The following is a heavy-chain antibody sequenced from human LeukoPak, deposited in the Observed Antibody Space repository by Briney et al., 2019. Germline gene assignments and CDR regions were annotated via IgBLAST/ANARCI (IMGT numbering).Heavy chain of an antibody. V-gene: IGHV3-21*01. J-gene: IGHJ4*02. CDR2: ISSSSSYI. CDR3: ARGGGSVSGWYFYDADQPYFDY. D-gene: IGHD6-19*01. CDR1: GFTFSSYS. Sequence: GGSLRLSCAASGFTFSSYSMNWVRQAPGKGLEWVSSISSSSSYIYYADSVKGRFTISRDNAKNSLYLQMNSLRAEDTAVYYCARGGGSVSGWYFYDADQPYFDYWGQGTLVTVSS.